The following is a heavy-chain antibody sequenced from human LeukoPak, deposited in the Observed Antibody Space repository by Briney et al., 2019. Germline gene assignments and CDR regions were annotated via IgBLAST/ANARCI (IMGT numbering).Heavy chain of an antibody. Sequence: SGPTLVKPTQTLTLTCTFSGFSLTTSGVGVGWIRQPPGKALEWLALIYWDDDKRYSPSLKSRLTITKDTSKNQVILTMTNMDPVDTATYYCAREPSIFEPRRTALNLDYWGQGTLVTVSS. CDR2: IYWDDDK. CDR1: GFSLTTSGVG. J-gene: IGHJ4*02. V-gene: IGHV2-5*02. CDR3: AREPSIFEPRRTALNLDY. D-gene: IGHD3-3*01.